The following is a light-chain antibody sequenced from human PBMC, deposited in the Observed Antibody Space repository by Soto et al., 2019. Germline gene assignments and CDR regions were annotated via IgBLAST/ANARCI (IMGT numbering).Light chain of an antibody. CDR1: SSTVGGFNV. Sequence: QSVLTQPASVSGSPGQSITISCTGTSSTVGGFNVVSWYQQHPGKAPKGIIYEGIKRPSGISNRFSGSNSGSTASLTISGLQAEDEADYYCCSYVAATTYVFGTGTKVTVL. CDR3: CSYVAATTYV. V-gene: IGLV2-23*01. CDR2: EGI. J-gene: IGLJ1*01.